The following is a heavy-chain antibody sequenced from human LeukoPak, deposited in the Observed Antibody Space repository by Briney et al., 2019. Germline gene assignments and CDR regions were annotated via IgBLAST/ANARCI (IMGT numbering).Heavy chain of an antibody. CDR2: IKSKASGGTT. CDR3: RFGAEHLDY. D-gene: IGHD1/OR15-1a*01. CDR1: GFTFSNAW. Sequence: GGSLRLSCAASGFTFSNAWMNWVRQAPGKGLEWVGRIKSKASGGTTDYAAPVKGRFSVSRDDFRSTLRLQMHSLKTEDTGVYFCRFGAEHLDYWGQGTLVTVSS. V-gene: IGHV3-15*01. J-gene: IGHJ4*02.